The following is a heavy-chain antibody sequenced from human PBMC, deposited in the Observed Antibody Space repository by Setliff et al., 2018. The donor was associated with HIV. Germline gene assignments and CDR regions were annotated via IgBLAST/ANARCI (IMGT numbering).Heavy chain of an antibody. V-gene: IGHV1-3*01. CDR2: ISGDNSNR. Sequence: GASVKVSCKASGYAFSESGMHWMRQAPGQRLEWMGWISGDNSNRKYSEKLQGRVTITAKTSATTSYMELSGLRSADTGIYYCARGGLTAPTGYWGRGTLVTVSS. CDR1: GYAFSESG. D-gene: IGHD3-9*01. CDR3: ARGGLTAPTGY. J-gene: IGHJ4*02.